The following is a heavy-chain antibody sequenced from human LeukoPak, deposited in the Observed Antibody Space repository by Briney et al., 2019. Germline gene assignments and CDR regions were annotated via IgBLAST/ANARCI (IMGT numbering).Heavy chain of an antibody. CDR1: GYIFTAYY. J-gene: IGHJ5*02. D-gene: IGHD4-23*01. V-gene: IGHV1-18*04. CDR2: ISGYNGNT. CDR3: ARATVVVVINWFDP. Sequence: ASVKVSCKASGYIFTAYYMHWVRQAPGQGLEWMGWISGYNGNTNYAQKFQGRVTMTTDTSTSTAYMELRSLRSDDTAVYYCARATVVVVINWFDPWGQGTLVTVSS.